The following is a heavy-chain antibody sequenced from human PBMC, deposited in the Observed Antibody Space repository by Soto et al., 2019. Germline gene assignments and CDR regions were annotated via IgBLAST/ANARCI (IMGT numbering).Heavy chain of an antibody. CDR2: IKSKSDGGTT. CDR1: GFTFSDAW. CDR3: KREDSIIIPAVADF. V-gene: IGHV3-15*01. J-gene: IGHJ4*02. D-gene: IGHD6-19*01. Sequence: GGSLRLSCAASGFTFSDAWMSWVRQAPGKGLDWVGRIKSKSDGGTTEYAAPVRGRFTISRDDSKNTLYLQMNNLTAEDTAVYYCKREDSIIIPAVADFWGQGTMVTVSS.